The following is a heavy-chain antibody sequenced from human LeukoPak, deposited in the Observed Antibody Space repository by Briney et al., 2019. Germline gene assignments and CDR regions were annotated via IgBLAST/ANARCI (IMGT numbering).Heavy chain of an antibody. Sequence: PSETLSLTCSVSGGSINSSTYYWGWIRQPPGKGLEWIGIISYTGSTYYNPSLKSRVTISVDTSINQLSLNLRFVTAADTAVYYCVREYTTRWGCSDPWGQGTLATVSS. V-gene: IGHV4-39*07. J-gene: IGHJ5*02. CDR1: GGSINSSTYY. CDR2: ISYTGST. CDR3: VREYTTRWGCSDP. D-gene: IGHD1-26*01.